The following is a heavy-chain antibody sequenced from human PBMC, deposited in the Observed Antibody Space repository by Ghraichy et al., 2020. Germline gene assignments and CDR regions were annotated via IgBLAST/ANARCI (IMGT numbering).Heavy chain of an antibody. V-gene: IGHV3-33*08. CDR2: IWYDGSNK. CDR1: GFTFSSYG. Sequence: GGSLRLSCAASGFTFSSYGMHWVRQAPGKGLEWVAVIWYDGSNKYYADSVKGRFTISRANSKNTLYLQMNSLRAEDTAVYYCARDQYYYDSSGEGAFDIWGQGTMVTVSS. CDR3: ARDQYYYDSSGEGAFDI. J-gene: IGHJ3*02. D-gene: IGHD3-22*01.